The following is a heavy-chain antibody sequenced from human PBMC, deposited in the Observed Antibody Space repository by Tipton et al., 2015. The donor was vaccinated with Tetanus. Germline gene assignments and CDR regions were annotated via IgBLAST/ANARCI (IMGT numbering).Heavy chain of an antibody. CDR2: IYQNGDA. D-gene: IGHD6-19*01. V-gene: IGHV4-59*01. CDR3: ARIGWLQQNKPAVDI. J-gene: IGHJ3*02. CDR1: GGSISSYY. Sequence: TLSLTCTVSGGSISSYYWSWIRQPPGKGLEWIAYIYQNGDANYNPSLQSRVTISVDTSKNQFSLQLAFVTAADTAIYYCARIGWLQQNKPAVDIWGQGTVVTVSS.